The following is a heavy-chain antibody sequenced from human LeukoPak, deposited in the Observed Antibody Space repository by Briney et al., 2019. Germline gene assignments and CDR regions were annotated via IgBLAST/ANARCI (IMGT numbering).Heavy chain of an antibody. CDR2: ISYDGSNK. D-gene: IGHD3-10*01. V-gene: IGHV3-30-3*01. Sequence: SGGSLRLSCAASGFTFSSYAMHWVRQAPGKGLEWEAVISYDGSNKYYADSVKGRFTISRDNSKNTLYLQMNSLRAEDTAVYYCARGFAHYGMDVWGQGTTVTVSS. CDR3: ARGFAHYGMDV. J-gene: IGHJ6*02. CDR1: GFTFSSYA.